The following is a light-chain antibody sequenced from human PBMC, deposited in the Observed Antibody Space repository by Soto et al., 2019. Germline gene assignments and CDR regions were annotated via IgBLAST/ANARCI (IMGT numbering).Light chain of an antibody. CDR1: QSVTRS. CDR3: QQYNNWPPWT. J-gene: IGKJ1*01. CDR2: GAS. V-gene: IGKV3-15*01. Sequence: IVLTHSPGTLSLSPSERATLSGRSSQSVTRSLAWYQQKPGQAPRVLIYGASTRATGIPARFSGSGSGTEFTLTISSLQSEDFAVYYCQQYNNWPPWTFGQGTKVDTK.